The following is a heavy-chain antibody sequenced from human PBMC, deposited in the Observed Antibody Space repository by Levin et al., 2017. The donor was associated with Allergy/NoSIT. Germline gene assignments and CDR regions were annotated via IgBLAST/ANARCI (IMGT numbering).Heavy chain of an antibody. Sequence: SETLSLTCTVSGGSISSSSYYWGWIRQPPGKGLEWIGSIYYSGSTTYNPSLKSRVTISVDTSKNQFSLKLSSVTAADTAVFYCARLGDGSYYERAFDYWGQGTLVTVSS. D-gene: IGHD1-26*01. CDR2: IYYSGST. CDR3: ARLGDGSYYERAFDY. J-gene: IGHJ4*02. CDR1: GGSISSSSYY. V-gene: IGHV4-39*01.